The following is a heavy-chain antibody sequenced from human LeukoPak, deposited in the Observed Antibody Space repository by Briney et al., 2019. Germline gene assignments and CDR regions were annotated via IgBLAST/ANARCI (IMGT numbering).Heavy chain of an antibody. D-gene: IGHD2-15*01. CDR3: ARQDVGYCSGGSCYYFDY. CDR2: IYYSGST. J-gene: IGHJ4*02. CDR1: GGSISSSSYY. V-gene: IGHV4-39*01. Sequence: SETLSLTCTVSGGSISSSSYYWGWIHQPPGKGLEWIGSIYYSGSTYYNPSLKSRVTISVDTSKNQFSLKLSSVTAADTAVYYCARQDVGYCSGGSCYYFDYWGQGTLVTVSS.